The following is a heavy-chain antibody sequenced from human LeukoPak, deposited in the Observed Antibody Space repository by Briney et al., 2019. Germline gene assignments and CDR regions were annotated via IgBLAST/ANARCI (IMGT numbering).Heavy chain of an antibody. D-gene: IGHD2-15*01. CDR3: ARGPVGYCSGGSCTRYFDY. CDR2: IRAYNGNT. V-gene: IGHV1-18*04. J-gene: IGHJ4*02. Sequence: ASVTVSCKASGYTFTSYGISWVRQAPGQGLEWMGWIRAYNGNTNYAQKLQGRVTMTTDTSTSTAYMELRSLRSDDTAVYYCARGPVGYCSGGSCTRYFDYWGQGTLVTVSS. CDR1: GYTFTSYG.